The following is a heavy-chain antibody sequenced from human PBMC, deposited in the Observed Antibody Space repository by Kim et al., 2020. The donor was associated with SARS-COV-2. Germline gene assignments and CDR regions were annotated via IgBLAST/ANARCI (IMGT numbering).Heavy chain of an antibody. CDR2: YDGSKK. D-gene: IGHD3-22*01. J-gene: IGHJ4*02. Sequence: YDGSKKYYADSVKGRFTISRDNSKNTLYLQMNSLRAEDTAVYYYAGGYDYWGQGTLVTVSS. CDR3: AGGYDY. V-gene: IGHV3-33*01.